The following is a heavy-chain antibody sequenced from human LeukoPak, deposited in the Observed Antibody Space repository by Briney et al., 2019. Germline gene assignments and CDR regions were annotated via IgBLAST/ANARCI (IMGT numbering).Heavy chain of an antibody. J-gene: IGHJ4*02. Sequence: PSETLSLTCAVSDYSISSGYYWGWIRRPPGKGLEWIGTIYHSGSTYYNPSLKSRVTISVDTSKNQFSLKLTSVTAADTAVYYCARVRGYCSSTICYRYYFDYWGQGTLVTVSS. CDR1: DYSISSGYY. V-gene: IGHV4-38-2*01. CDR3: ARVRGYCSSTICYRYYFDY. D-gene: IGHD2-2*01. CDR2: IYHSGST.